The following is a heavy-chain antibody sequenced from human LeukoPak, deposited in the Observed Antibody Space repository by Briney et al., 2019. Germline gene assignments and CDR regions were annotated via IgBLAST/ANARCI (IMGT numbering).Heavy chain of an antibody. CDR2: TYSRSRSYH. V-gene: IGHV6-1*01. CDR3: ARGLSRFNWFDT. D-gene: IGHD2/OR15-2a*01. Sequence: PSQTLSLTCAISGDSVSGNTTAWNCIRQSPSRGLEWLGRTYSRSRSYHDYAVSVTSRISISADTSKNQFSLQLISVTPDDTAIYFCARGLSRFNWFDTWGQGTLVTVSS. CDR1: GDSVSGNTTA. J-gene: IGHJ5*02.